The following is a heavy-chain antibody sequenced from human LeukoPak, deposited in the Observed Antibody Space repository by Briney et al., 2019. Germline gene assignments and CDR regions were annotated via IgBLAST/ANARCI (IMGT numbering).Heavy chain of an antibody. CDR2: INHSGST. Sequence: SETLSLTCAVYGGSFSGYYWSWIRQPPGKGLEWIGEINHSGSTNYNPSLKSRVTISVGTSKNQFSLKLSSVTAADTAVYYCAGSITMVRGPFDYWGQGTLVTVSS. CDR1: GGSFSGYY. D-gene: IGHD3-10*01. V-gene: IGHV4-34*01. J-gene: IGHJ4*02. CDR3: AGSITMVRGPFDY.